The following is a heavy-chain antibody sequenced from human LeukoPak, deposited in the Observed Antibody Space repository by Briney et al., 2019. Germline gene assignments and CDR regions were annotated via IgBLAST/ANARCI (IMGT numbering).Heavy chain of an antibody. J-gene: IGHJ5*02. Sequence: SSVKVSCKASGGTFSSYAISWVRQAPGQGLEWMGGIIPIFGTANYAQKFQGRVTITTDESTSTAYMELSSLRSEDTAVYYCARNIVVVPAAIPGWFDPWGQGTLVTVSS. CDR2: IIPIFGTA. D-gene: IGHD2-2*02. CDR3: ARNIVVVPAAIPGWFDP. CDR1: GGTFSSYA. V-gene: IGHV1-69*05.